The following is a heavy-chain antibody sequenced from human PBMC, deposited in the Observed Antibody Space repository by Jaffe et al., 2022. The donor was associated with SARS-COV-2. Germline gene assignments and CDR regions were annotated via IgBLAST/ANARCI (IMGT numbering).Heavy chain of an antibody. CDR1: GVPISRYY. CDR3: ATDGDGYSLPWGIFDY. Sequence: QVQLQESGPGLVRPSETLSLTCTVSGVPISRYYWGWIRQPPGKGLEWIGYIYYSGITNYNPSLKSRVTISLDTSKNQFSLRLDSVTAADTAIYYCATDGDGYSLPWGIFDYWGLGALVTVSS. CDR2: IYYSGIT. D-gene: IGHD2-15*01. J-gene: IGHJ4*02. V-gene: IGHV4-59*01.